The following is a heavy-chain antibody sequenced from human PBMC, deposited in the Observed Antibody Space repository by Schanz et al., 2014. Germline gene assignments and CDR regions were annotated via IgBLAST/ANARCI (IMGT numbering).Heavy chain of an antibody. Sequence: QVQLVQSGAEVKKPGASVKVSCKASGYTFRHYGISWLRQAPGQGLEWMGYISGYNGNTNYAPKVQDRVTMTTDTSTSTAYMELRSLRSDDTAVYYCTRDGYCSSTSCYTEYDYWGQGTLVTVSS. CDR1: GYTFRHYG. CDR3: TRDGYCSSTSCYTEYDY. D-gene: IGHD2-2*02. V-gene: IGHV1-18*04. J-gene: IGHJ4*02. CDR2: ISGYNGNT.